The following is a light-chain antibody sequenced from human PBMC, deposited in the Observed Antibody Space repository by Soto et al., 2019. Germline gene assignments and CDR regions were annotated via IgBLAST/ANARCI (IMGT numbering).Light chain of an antibody. Sequence: EIVLTQSPGTLALSPGDRSTLSCRSSQSVGSNSLAWYQQKPGQAPRLLIYAASSRATGVPDRFSGSGSGTDFTLIISRLEPGDFAVYYCQQYGSSPLTFGGGTKVDIK. J-gene: IGKJ4*01. CDR1: QSVGSNS. V-gene: IGKV3-20*01. CDR2: AAS. CDR3: QQYGSSPLT.